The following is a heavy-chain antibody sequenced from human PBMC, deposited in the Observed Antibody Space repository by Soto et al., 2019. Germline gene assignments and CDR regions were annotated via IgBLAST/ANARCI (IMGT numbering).Heavy chain of an antibody. V-gene: IGHV4-59*01. Sequence: PSETLSLTCAVYSRSFRDYYWSWIRQPPGKGLEWIGYIYYSGSTNYNPSLKSRVTISVDTSKNQFSLKLSSVTAADTAVYYCARDRRFGELSYGMDVWGQGTTVTVSS. CDR1: SRSFRDYY. J-gene: IGHJ6*02. CDR3: ARDRRFGELSYGMDV. CDR2: IYYSGST. D-gene: IGHD3-10*01.